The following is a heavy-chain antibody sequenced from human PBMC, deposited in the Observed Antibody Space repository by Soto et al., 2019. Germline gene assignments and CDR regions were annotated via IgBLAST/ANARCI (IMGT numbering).Heavy chain of an antibody. CDR1: GFSFSTFD. Sequence: EVQLLDSGGGLVQPGGSLRLSCEASGFSFSTFDMSWVRQAPGKGLQCVSFIRGSDGTTYYADSVRGRFTISRDNSRNTLYLQMNSLRADDTALYYTAKGARLDFWGRGTLVTVSS. D-gene: IGHD6-25*01. CDR3: AKGARLDF. J-gene: IGHJ4*02. V-gene: IGHV3-23*01. CDR2: IRGSDGTT.